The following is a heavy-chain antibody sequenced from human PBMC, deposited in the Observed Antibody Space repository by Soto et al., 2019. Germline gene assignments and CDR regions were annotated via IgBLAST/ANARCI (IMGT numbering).Heavy chain of an antibody. CDR2: INAGNGNT. D-gene: IGHD2-15*01. CDR1: GYTFTSYA. CDR3: ARESFRLGYCSGGSCTLGY. Sequence: ASVKVSCKASGYTFTSYAMHWVRQAPGQRXEWMGWINAGNGNTKYSQKFQGRVTITRDTSASTAYMELSSLRSEDTAVYYCARESFRLGYCSGGSCTLGYWGQGTLVTVSS. V-gene: IGHV1-3*01. J-gene: IGHJ4*02.